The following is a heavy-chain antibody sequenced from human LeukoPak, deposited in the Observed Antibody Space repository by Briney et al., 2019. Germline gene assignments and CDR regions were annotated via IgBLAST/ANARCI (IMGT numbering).Heavy chain of an antibody. CDR3: AGRITIFGVVSNSPFDY. CDR1: GYSISSGYY. J-gene: IGHJ4*02. CDR2: IYHSGST. D-gene: IGHD3-3*01. Sequence: SETLSLTCTVSGYSISSGYYWGWIRQPPGKGLEWIGSIYHSGSTYYNPSLKSRVTISVDTSKNQFSLKLSSVTAADTAVYYCAGRITIFGVVSNSPFDYWGQGTLVTVSS. V-gene: IGHV4-38-2*02.